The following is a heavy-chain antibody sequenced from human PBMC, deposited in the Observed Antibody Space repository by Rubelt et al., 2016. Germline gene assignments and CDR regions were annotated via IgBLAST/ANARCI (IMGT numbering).Heavy chain of an antibody. J-gene: IGHJ6*02. CDR2: INHSGST. D-gene: IGHD5-18*01. V-gene: IGHV4-34*01. CDR3: ARGGTAMNSYYYYGMDV. CDR1: GGSISSYY. Sequence: RGSGPGLVKPSETLSLTCTVSGGSISSYYWSWIRQPPGKGLEWIGEINHSGSTNYNASLKSRVTISVDTSKNQFSLQLSSVTAADTAVYYCARGGTAMNSYYYYGMDVWGQGTTVTVSS.